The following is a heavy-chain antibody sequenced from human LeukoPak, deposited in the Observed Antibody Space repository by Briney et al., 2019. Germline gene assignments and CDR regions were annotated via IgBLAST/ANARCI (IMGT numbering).Heavy chain of an antibody. CDR1: GFTFSSYA. V-gene: IGHV3-30-3*01. CDR2: ISYDGSNK. CDR3: ARGWGSQDY. J-gene: IGHJ4*02. Sequence: GGSLRLSCAASGFTFSSYAMHWVRQAPGKGLEWVAVISYDGSNKYYADSVKGRFTISRDNSKNTLYLQMNSLRAEDAAVYYCARGWGSQDYWGQGTLVTVSS. D-gene: IGHD2-21*01.